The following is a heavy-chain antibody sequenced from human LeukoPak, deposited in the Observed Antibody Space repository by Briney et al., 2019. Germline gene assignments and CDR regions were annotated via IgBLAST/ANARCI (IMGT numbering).Heavy chain of an antibody. D-gene: IGHD7-27*01. Sequence: GGSLRLSCSASEFTFSRHWMSWVCEAPGKGVEGVAKIKPDGSEKYYVDSVKGRFTISRDNAKNSLYLQMNSLRAEDTAVYYCARDWGFKLDYWGQGTLVTVSP. CDR1: EFTFSRHW. CDR3: ARDWGFKLDY. CDR2: IKPDGSEK. J-gene: IGHJ4*02. V-gene: IGHV3-7*04.